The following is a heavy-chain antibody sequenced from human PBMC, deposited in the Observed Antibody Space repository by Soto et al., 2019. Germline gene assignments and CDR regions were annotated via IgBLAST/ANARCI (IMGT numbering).Heavy chain of an antibody. V-gene: IGHV3-74*01. J-gene: IGHJ6*02. D-gene: IGHD6-13*01. CDR2: INSDGSST. CDR3: ARRYSSSWSYYYYGMDV. CDR1: GFTFSSYW. Sequence: EVQLVESGGGLVQPGGSLRLSCAASGFTFSSYWMHWVRQAPGKGLVWVSRINSDGSSTSYADSVKGRFTISRDNAKNTLYLQMNSLRAEDTAVYYCARRYSSSWSYYYYGMDVWGQGTTVTVSS.